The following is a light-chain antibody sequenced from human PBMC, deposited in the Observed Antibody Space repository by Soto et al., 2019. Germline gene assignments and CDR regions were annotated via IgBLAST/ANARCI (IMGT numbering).Light chain of an antibody. CDR3: QQYDNSPWT. CDR2: GAS. CDR1: QSVSSSY. V-gene: IGKV3-20*01. Sequence: EIVMTQSPGTLSLSPGERATLSCRASQSVSSSYLAWYQQKPDQPPRLLIYGASSRATSIPDRFSGSGSGTEFTLTISRLEAEDFAVYYCQQYDNSPWTFGQGTKVEIK. J-gene: IGKJ1*01.